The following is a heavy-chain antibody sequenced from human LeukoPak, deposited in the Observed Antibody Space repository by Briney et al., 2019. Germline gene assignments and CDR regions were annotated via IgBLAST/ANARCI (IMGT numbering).Heavy chain of an antibody. Sequence: PGGSLRLSCAASGFTFDDYGMSWVRQAPGKGLEWVSGISGSGGSTYYADSVKGRFTISRDNSKNTLYLQMNSLRAEDTAVYYCANGVVPAANLENWGQGTLVTVSS. CDR2: ISGSGGST. CDR1: GFTFDDYG. J-gene: IGHJ4*02. CDR3: ANGVVPAANLEN. V-gene: IGHV3-23*01. D-gene: IGHD2-2*01.